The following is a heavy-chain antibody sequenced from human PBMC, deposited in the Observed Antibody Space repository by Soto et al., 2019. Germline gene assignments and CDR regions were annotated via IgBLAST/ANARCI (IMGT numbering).Heavy chain of an antibody. J-gene: IGHJ3*02. V-gene: IGHV4-59*01. D-gene: IGHD1-1*01. CDR3: AKITSATDAFDI. CDR1: GGSISRYY. CDR2: IYYSGST. Sequence: PSETLSLTCTVSGGSISRYYWSWIRQPPGKGLEWIGYIYYSGSTNYNPSLKSRVTISVDTSKNQFSLKLSSVTAADTAVYYCAKITSATDAFDIWGQGTMVTVSS.